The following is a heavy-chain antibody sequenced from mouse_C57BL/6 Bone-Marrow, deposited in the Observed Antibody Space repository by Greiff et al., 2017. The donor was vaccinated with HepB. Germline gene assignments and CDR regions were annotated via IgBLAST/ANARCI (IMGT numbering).Heavy chain of an antibody. J-gene: IGHJ4*01. V-gene: IGHV1-81*01. D-gene: IGHD1-1*01. Sequence: VQLQQSGAELARPGASVKLSCKASGYTFTSYGISWVKQRTGQGLEWIGEIYPRSGNTYYNEKFKGKATLTADKSSSTAYMELRSLTSEDSAVYLCARVYGSSYDYAMDYWGQGTSVTVSS. CDR3: ARVYGSSYDYAMDY. CDR2: IYPRSGNT. CDR1: GYTFTSYG.